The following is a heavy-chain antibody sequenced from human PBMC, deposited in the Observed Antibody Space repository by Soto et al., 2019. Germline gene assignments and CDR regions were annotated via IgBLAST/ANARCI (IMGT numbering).Heavy chain of an antibody. J-gene: IGHJ4*02. D-gene: IGHD3-3*01. CDR2: IVPMFGTS. V-gene: IGHV1-69*06. CDR1: GGTSTRYA. Sequence: QERLVQSGAEVRKPGSSVKVSCKVTGGTSTRYAINWVRQAPGQGHEGMGGIVPMFGTSKYAQKFQGRVTITADTSMNMAYMELRSLRSEDTGVYYCNMGSEYDFWSGYLWGQGTLVSVSS. CDR3: NMGSEYDFWSGYL.